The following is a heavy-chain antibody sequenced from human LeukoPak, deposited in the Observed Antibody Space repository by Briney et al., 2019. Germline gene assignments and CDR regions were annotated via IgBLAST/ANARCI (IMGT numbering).Heavy chain of an antibody. CDR3: ARESCSGGSCYSFYYYYMDV. CDR1: GGSISSSSYY. V-gene: IGHV4-39*07. CDR2: IYYSGST. D-gene: IGHD2-15*01. J-gene: IGHJ6*03. Sequence: SETLSLTCTVSGGSISSSSYYWGWIRQPPGKGLEWIGSIYYSGSTYYNPSLKSRVTISVDTSKNQFSLKLSSVTAADTAVYYRARESCSGGSCYSFYYYYMDVWGKGTTVTVSS.